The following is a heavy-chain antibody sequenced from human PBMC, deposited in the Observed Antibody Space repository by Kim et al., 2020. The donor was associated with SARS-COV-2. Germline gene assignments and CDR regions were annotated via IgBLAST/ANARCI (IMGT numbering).Heavy chain of an antibody. Sequence: SETLSLTCTVSGGSISSSSYYWGWIRQPPGKGLEWIGNIYYSGSTYYNPSLKSRVTISVDTSKNQFSLKLSSVTAADTAVYYCARLTVTGYADYWGQGTLVTVSS. CDR3: ARLTVTGYADY. CDR2: IYYSGST. D-gene: IGHD4-4*01. J-gene: IGHJ4*02. CDR1: GGSISSSSYY. V-gene: IGHV4-39*01.